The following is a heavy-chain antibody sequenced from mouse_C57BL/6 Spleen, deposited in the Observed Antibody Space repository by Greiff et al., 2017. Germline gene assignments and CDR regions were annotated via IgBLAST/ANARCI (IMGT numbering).Heavy chain of an antibody. CDR1: GYTFTDYE. CDR3: TRAKEIYYYGSSYRTSMDY. Sequence: ESGAELVRPGASVTLSCKASGYTFTDYEMHWVKQTPVHGLEWIGAIDPETGGTAYNQKFKGKAILTADKSSSTAYMELRSLTSEDSAVYYCTRAKEIYYYGSSYRTSMDYWGQGTSVTVSS. D-gene: IGHD1-1*01. J-gene: IGHJ4*01. V-gene: IGHV1-15*01. CDR2: IDPETGGT.